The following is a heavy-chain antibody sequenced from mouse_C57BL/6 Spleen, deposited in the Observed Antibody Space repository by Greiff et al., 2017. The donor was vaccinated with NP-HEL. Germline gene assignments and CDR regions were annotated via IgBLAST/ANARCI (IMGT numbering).Heavy chain of an antibody. CDR2: ISSGGSYT. D-gene: IGHD1-1*01. CDR1: GFTFSSYG. V-gene: IGHV5-6*01. Sequence: EVKLMESGGDLVKPGGSLKLSCAASGFTFSSYGMSWVRQTPDKRLEWVATISSGGSYTYYPDSVKGRFTISRDNAKNTLYLQMSRLKSEDTAMYYCARHEATVVFDYWGQGTTLTVSS. CDR3: ARHEATVVFDY. J-gene: IGHJ2*01.